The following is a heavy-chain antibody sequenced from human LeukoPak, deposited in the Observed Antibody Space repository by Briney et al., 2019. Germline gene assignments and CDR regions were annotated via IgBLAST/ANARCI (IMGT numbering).Heavy chain of an antibody. Sequence: ASVKVSCKASGYTFTDYYMHWVRQAPGQGLEWVGWIDPNSGGTNYAQKFQGRITMTRDTSISTAYMELSRLRSDDTAVYYCARDNSDWAVDYWGQGTLVTVFS. V-gene: IGHV1-2*02. CDR1: GYTFTDYY. D-gene: IGHD6-19*01. CDR3: ARDNSDWAVDY. CDR2: IDPNSGGT. J-gene: IGHJ4*02.